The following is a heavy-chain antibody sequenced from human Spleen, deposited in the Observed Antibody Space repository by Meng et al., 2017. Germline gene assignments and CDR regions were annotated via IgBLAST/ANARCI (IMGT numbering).Heavy chain of an antibody. CDR3: ARGPTTMAHDFDY. J-gene: IGHJ4*02. CDR2: MYHTGSP. V-gene: IGHV4-4*02. CDR1: GGSISSSNW. D-gene: IGHD4-11*01. Sequence: QVQLQVTGPGRVGPSGTLSLTCAVSGGSISSSNWWSWLRQPPGKGLEWIGEMYHTGSPNYNPSLKSRVTFSVDKSKNEFSLKLSSVTAADSAVYYCARGPTTMAHDFDYWGQGTLVTVSS.